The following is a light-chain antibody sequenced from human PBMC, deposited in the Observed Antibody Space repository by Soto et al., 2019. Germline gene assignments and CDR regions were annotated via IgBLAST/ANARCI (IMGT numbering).Light chain of an antibody. Sequence: QSVLTQPAAVSGSPGPSITISCAGTMRDIGAYNLVSWYQQHPGKAPRLIFYEVRNRPSGIPLRFSASKSSNTATLTISGLPAEDVAYHYCSEFNSKSTLIFGGVTKLPVL. CDR1: MRDIGAYNL. CDR3: SEFNSKSTLI. CDR2: EVR. V-gene: IGLV2-14*01. J-gene: IGLJ2*01.